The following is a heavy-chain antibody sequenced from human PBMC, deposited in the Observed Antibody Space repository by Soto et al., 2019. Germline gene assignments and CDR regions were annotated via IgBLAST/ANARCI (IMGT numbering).Heavy chain of an antibody. Sequence: XSVKVSCQASGYTFTGYYMHWVREAPGQGLEWMGWINPNSGGTNYAQKFQGRVTMTRDTSISTAYMELSRLRSDDTAVYYCARGYGDYDYYYYGMDVWGQGTTVTVSS. CDR3: ARGYGDYDYYYYGMDV. J-gene: IGHJ6*02. CDR1: GYTFTGYY. D-gene: IGHD4-17*01. CDR2: INPNSGGT. V-gene: IGHV1-2*02.